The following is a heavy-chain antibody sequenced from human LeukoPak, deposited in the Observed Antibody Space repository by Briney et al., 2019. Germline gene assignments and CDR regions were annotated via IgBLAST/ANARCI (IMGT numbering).Heavy chain of an antibody. Sequence: SVKVSCKASGGTFSSYAISWVRQAPGQGLEWMGGIIPIFGTANYAQKFQGRVTITADESTSTAYMELSSLRSEDTAVYYCARSYDSSGYNSLGTTDYWGQGTLVTVSS. D-gene: IGHD3-22*01. CDR1: GGTFSSYA. V-gene: IGHV1-69*13. CDR3: ARSYDSSGYNSLGTTDY. J-gene: IGHJ4*02. CDR2: IIPIFGTA.